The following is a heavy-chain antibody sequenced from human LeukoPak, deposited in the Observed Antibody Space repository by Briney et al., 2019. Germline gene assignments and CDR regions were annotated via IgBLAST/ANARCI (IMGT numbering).Heavy chain of an antibody. Sequence: GGSLRLSCAASGFTFSSYWMHWVRQAPGKGLVWVSRINSDGSSTSYADSVKGRFTISRDNAKNTLYLQMNSLRAEDTAVYYCARGRNYDFWSGYYTWFDPWGQGALVTVSS. CDR3: ARGRNYDFWSGYYTWFDP. CDR2: INSDGSST. D-gene: IGHD3-3*01. J-gene: IGHJ5*02. V-gene: IGHV3-74*01. CDR1: GFTFSSYW.